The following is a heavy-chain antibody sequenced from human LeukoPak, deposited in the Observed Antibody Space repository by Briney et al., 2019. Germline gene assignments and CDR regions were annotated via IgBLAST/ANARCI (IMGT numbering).Heavy chain of an antibody. CDR2: IKQDGSKK. Sequence: PGGSLELPLLASGFPFVSYGRTGFRQAPGRGREGGANIKQDGSKKSYVDSVKGRFTISRDNAKNSLYLQMNSLRAEDTAIYYCTRVGYIDEGIDYWGQGTLVTVSS. CDR3: TRVGYIDEGIDY. D-gene: IGHD5-24*01. CDR1: GFPFVSYG. V-gene: IGHV3-7*04. J-gene: IGHJ4*02.